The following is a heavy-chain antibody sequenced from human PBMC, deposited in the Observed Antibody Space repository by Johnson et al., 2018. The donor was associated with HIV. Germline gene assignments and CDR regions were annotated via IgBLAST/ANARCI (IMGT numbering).Heavy chain of an antibody. D-gene: IGHD6-19*01. V-gene: IGHV3-9*01. CDR1: GFTFDDYA. J-gene: IGHJ3*02. Sequence: VQLVESGGGLVKPGGSLRLSCAASGFTFDDYAMHWVRQAPGKGLEWVSGISWNSGSIGYADSVKGRFTISRDNAKNSLYLQMNSLRAEDTAVYYCAKLGLLAVADDAFDIWGQGTMVTVSS. CDR2: ISWNSGSI. CDR3: AKLGLLAVADDAFDI.